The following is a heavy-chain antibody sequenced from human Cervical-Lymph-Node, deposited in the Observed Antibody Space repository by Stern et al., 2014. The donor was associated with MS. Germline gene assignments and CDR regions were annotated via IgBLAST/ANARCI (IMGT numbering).Heavy chain of an antibody. V-gene: IGHV4-59*01. Sequence: VQLVESGPGLVKPSETLSLTCTVSGVSIRDYYWSWIRQPPGKGLQWIGYIYNSGGTKYNPSLKSRVTISIDTSTKEFSLKLRSVTAADTAVYYCARHYDSTGYGRENWFDPWGKGTLGTVPS. CDR2: IYNSGGT. CDR1: GVSIRDYY. CDR3: ARHYDSTGYGRENWFDP. D-gene: IGHD3-22*01. J-gene: IGHJ5*02.